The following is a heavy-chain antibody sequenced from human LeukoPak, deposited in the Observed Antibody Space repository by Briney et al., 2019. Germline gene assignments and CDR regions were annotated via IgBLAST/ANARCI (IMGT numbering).Heavy chain of an antibody. J-gene: IGHJ4*02. CDR2: ISSSSSYI. D-gene: IGHD3-10*01. V-gene: IGHV3-21*01. CDR1: QFTFNGSW. Sequence: PGGSLRLSCADSQFTFNGSWMNWVRQAPGKGLEWVSSISSSSSYIYYADSVKGRFTISRDNAKNSLYLQMNSLRAEDTAVYYCARVKYVRGVTQYYFDYWGQGTLVTVSS. CDR3: ARVKYVRGVTQYYFDY.